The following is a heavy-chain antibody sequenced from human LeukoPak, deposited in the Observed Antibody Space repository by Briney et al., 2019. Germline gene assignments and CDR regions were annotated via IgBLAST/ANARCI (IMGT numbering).Heavy chain of an antibody. CDR2: IDNDGTNT. D-gene: IGHD3-16*02. CDR1: EFTFSAHW. V-gene: IGHV3-74*01. Sequence: QPGGSLRLSCAASEFTFSAHWMHWVRQVPGKGLVYIAYIDNDGTNTNYADSVKGRFTISRDNAKNTLYLQMNSLRVEDTAVYYCVRYRPHNCFGPWGQGTLVTVSS. J-gene: IGHJ5*02. CDR3: VRYRPHNCFGP.